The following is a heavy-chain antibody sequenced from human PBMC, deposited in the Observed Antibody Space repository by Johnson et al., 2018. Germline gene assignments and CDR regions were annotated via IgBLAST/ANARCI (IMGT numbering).Heavy chain of an antibody. J-gene: IGHJ6*02. CDR2: IWFDGSNK. V-gene: IGHV3-33*01. D-gene: IGHD6-6*01. CDR3: ARAARTQYYYYGMDV. CDR1: GFFFTNYG. Sequence: QVQLVESGGGVVQPGRSLRLPCAASGFFFTNYGMHWVRLAPGKGLEWVASIWFDGSNKYYADSVQGRFTISRANSKNTLYLQINSLRAEDTAVFYCARAARTQYYYYGMDVWGQVTTVTVSS.